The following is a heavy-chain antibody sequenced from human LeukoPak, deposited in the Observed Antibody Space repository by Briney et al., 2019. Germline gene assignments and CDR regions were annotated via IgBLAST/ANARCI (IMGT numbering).Heavy chain of an antibody. Sequence: ASVKVSCKASGYTFMSYGISWVRQAPGQGLQWMGWISAYNGNTNYAEKLQGRLTMTTDTPTSTVYMELRSLRSDDTAVYYCVRDSLEYQLLLGDCGGGRCYGFDYWGQGTLVIVSS. J-gene: IGHJ4*02. V-gene: IGHV1-18*01. CDR3: VRDSLEYQLLLGDCGGGRCYGFDY. CDR2: ISAYNGNT. D-gene: IGHD2-15*01. CDR1: GYTFMSYG.